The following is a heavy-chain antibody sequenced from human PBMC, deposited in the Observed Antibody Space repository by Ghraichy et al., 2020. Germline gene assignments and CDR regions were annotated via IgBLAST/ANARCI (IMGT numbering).Heavy chain of an antibody. V-gene: IGHV4-59*01. CDR2: IYYTGRT. CDR1: GGSITSYY. J-gene: IGHJ4*02. CDR3: ARAHAVYDILTSRYGYYFDY. D-gene: IGHD3-9*01. Sequence: SETLSLTCSVSGGSITSYYWSWIRQPPGKGLEWIGYIYYTGRTSYNPSLKSRVTMSIDTPNNQFSLNVTSVTAADTAMYFCARAHAVYDILTSRYGYYFDYWGQGNQVTVSS.